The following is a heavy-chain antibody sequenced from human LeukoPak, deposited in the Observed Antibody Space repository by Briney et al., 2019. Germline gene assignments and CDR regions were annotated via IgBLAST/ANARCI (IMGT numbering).Heavy chain of an antibody. CDR1: EFTFSTYW. J-gene: IGHJ4*02. V-gene: IGHV3-74*01. CDR2: ISPNGEIT. CDR3: VRGTSDWKGVDY. D-gene: IGHD6-19*01. Sequence: RGSLRLSCAASEFTFSTYWMHWVRQAPGKGLVWVTNISPNGEITYYADSVKGRFTISRESAKSTLYLEMNSLRAEDTAVYYCVRGTSDWKGVDYWGQGTPVNVSS.